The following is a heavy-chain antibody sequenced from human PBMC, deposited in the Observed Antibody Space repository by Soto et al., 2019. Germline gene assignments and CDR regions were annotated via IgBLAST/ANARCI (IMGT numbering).Heavy chain of an antibody. CDR1: GYAFTTYG. V-gene: IGHV1-18*01. J-gene: IGHJ4*02. CDR2: ISAHNGNT. Sequence: QVHLVQSGAEVKKPGASVKVSCQGSGYAFTTYGITWVRQAPGQGLGWMGWISAHNGNTNYAQKLQGRVTVTRDTPTSTAYMELRSLRYDDTAVYYCARGRYGDYWGQGALVTVSS. CDR3: ARGRYGDY. D-gene: IGHD1-1*01.